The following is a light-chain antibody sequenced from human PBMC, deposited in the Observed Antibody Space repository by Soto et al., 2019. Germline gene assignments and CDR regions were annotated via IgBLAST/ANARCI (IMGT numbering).Light chain of an antibody. Sequence: DMQMTQSPSSVSASLGDRVTITCRASQDIHTWLAWYQQKPGQAPKLLIYGASHLQSGVPSRFSGSGSGTDFTLTISSLQSEDFATYYCLQANSFPFTFGPGTKVDVK. CDR1: QDIHTW. V-gene: IGKV1-12*01. CDR3: LQANSFPFT. J-gene: IGKJ3*01. CDR2: GAS.